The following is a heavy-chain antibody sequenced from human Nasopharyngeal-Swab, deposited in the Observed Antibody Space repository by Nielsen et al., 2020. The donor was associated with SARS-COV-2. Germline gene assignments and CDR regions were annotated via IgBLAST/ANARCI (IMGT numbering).Heavy chain of an antibody. V-gene: IGHV3-66*01. CDR1: GFTVSSNY. CDR3: ARGFASSLR. D-gene: IGHD5/OR15-5a*01. Sequence: GESLKISCAASGFTVSSNYMSWVRQAPGKGLEWVSVIYSGGSTYYADSVKGRFTISRDNSKHTLYLQMNSLRAEDTAVYYCARGFASSLRWGQGTLVAVSS. J-gene: IGHJ4*02. CDR2: IYSGGST.